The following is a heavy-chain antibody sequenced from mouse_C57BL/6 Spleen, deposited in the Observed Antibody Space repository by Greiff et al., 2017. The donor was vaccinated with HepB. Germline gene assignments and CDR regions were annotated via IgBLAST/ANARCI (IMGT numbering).Heavy chain of an antibody. CDR3: ARYDGSYFDY. Sequence: VHLVESGAELARPGASVKLSCKASGYTFTSYGISWVKQRTGQGLEWIGEIYPRSGNTYYNEKFKGKATLTADKSSSTAYMELRSLTSEDSAVYFCARYDGSYFDYWGQGTTLTVSS. J-gene: IGHJ2*01. V-gene: IGHV1-81*01. D-gene: IGHD2-2*01. CDR2: IYPRSGNT. CDR1: GYTFTSYG.